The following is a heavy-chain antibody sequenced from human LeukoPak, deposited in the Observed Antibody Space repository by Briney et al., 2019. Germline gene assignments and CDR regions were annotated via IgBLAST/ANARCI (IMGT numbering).Heavy chain of an antibody. CDR2: IIPIFGTA. J-gene: IGHJ4*02. D-gene: IGHD2-2*01. CDR1: GGTFSSYA. CDR3: AREEGYCSSTTCSAPFDY. V-gene: IGHV1-69*05. Sequence: SVKVSCKASGGTFSSYAISWVRQAPGQGLEWMGGIIPIFGTANYAQKFQGRVTITTDESTSTAYMELSSLRSEDTAVYYCAREEGYCSSTTCSAPFDYWGQGTLVTVSS.